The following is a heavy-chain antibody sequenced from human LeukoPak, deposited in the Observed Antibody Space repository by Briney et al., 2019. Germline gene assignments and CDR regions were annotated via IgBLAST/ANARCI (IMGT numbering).Heavy chain of an antibody. J-gene: IGHJ4*02. Sequence: GGSLRLSCAASGFTFSSYWMSWVRQAPGKGLEWVSYISSSSTTIYYADSVKGRFTISRDNAKNSLYLQMNSLRAEDTAVYYCASPFDYQLLSGNYWGQGTLVTVSS. CDR1: GFTFSSYW. CDR2: ISSSSTTI. V-gene: IGHV3-48*01. CDR3: ASPFDYQLLSGNY. D-gene: IGHD2-2*01.